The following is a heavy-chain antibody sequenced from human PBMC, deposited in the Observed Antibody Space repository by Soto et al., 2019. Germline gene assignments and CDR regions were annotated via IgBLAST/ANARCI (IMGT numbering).Heavy chain of an antibody. CDR1: GFTFSSYA. D-gene: IGHD3-10*01. CDR3: ARDPMGRYYGSGSYYFDY. CDR2: ISYDGSNK. J-gene: IGHJ4*02. V-gene: IGHV3-30-3*01. Sequence: QVQLVESGGGVVQPGRSLRLSCAASGFTFSSYAMHWVRQAPGTGLEWVAVISYDGSNKYYADSVKGRFTISRDNSKNTLYLQMNSLRAEDTAVYYCARDPMGRYYGSGSYYFDYWGQGTLGTVSS.